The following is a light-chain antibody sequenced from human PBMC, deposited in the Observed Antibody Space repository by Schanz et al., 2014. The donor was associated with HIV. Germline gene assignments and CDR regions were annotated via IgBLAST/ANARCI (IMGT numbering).Light chain of an antibody. CDR2: GAT. V-gene: IGKV1-39*01. CDR1: QSIDSH. CDR3: QQYNSYPLT. J-gene: IGKJ4*01. Sequence: DIQMTQSPSSLSASVGDRVTVICRASQSIDSHLNWYQQKPGTAPKLLIYGATTLQSGVPSRFSGSGSGTDFTLTIRSLQPDDFATYYCQQYNSYPLTFGGGTKVEIK.